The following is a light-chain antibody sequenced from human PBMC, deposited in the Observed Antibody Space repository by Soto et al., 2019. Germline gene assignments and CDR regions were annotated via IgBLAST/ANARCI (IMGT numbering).Light chain of an antibody. Sequence: DIQMTQSPSTLSASVGDRVTITCRASQSISSWLAWYQQKPGKAPKLLIYKASSLESGVPSRFSGRRSATAFTLTISSLQPEDFATYSCQQYNSYSRTFGEGTKVEIK. CDR1: QSISSW. V-gene: IGKV1-5*03. CDR3: QQYNSYSRT. CDR2: KAS. J-gene: IGKJ1*01.